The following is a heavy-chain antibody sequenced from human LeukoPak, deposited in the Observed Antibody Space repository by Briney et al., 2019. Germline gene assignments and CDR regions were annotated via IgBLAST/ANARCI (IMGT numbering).Heavy chain of an antibody. CDR3: ARYGGSGSYIRTYYMDV. J-gene: IGHJ6*03. D-gene: IGHD3-10*01. CDR2: ISYDGSNK. CDR1: GFTFSSYA. Sequence: GGSLRLSCAASGFTFSSYAMHWVRQAPGKGLEWVAVISYDGSNKYYADSVKGRFTISRDNSKNTLYLQMNSLRAEDTAVYYCARYGGSGSYIRTYYMDVWGKGTTVTVSS. V-gene: IGHV3-30-3*01.